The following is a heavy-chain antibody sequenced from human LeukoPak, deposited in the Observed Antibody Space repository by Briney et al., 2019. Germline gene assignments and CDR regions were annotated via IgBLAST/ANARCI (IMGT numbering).Heavy chain of an antibody. CDR3: ARGRTYYYGSGSYYNRVGYYYYMDV. J-gene: IGHJ6*03. CDR2: INHSGST. Sequence: SETLSLTCAVYGGSFSGYYWSWIRQPPGKGLEWIGEINHSGSTNYNPSLKSRVTISVDTSKNQFSLKLSSVTAADTAVYYCARGRTYYYGSGSYYNRVGYYYYMDVWGKGTTVTVSS. CDR1: GGSFSGYY. V-gene: IGHV4-34*01. D-gene: IGHD3-10*01.